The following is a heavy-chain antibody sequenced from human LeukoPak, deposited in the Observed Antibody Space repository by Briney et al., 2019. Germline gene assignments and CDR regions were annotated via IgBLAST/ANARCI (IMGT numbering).Heavy chain of an antibody. V-gene: IGHV4-31*03. J-gene: IGHJ5*02. CDR3: VRGAERAAAGCVR. Sequence: SETLSLTCTVSGGSISSGGYYWSWIRQHPGKGLEWIGYIYYSGSTSYNPSLKSRVTISVDTSKSQFSLKLSTVTAADTAVYYCVRGAERAAAGCVRWGQGTLVTVSS. D-gene: IGHD6-13*01. CDR2: IYYSGST. CDR1: GGSISSGGYY.